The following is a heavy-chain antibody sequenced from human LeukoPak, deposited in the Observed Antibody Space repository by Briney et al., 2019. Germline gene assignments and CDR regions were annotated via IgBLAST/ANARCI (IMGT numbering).Heavy chain of an antibody. D-gene: IGHD3-22*01. CDR1: GFSVNTYT. Sequence: GGSLRLSCAASGFSVNTYTMYWVRQAPGKGLEWVSGLRNSDGSTYYADSVQGRFTISRDNGKNSLYLQMNSLRAEDTGVYYCAREQPYYYDSSGTALMAEIKYYFDYWGQGTLVTVSS. V-gene: IGHV3-23*01. CDR2: LRNSDGST. J-gene: IGHJ4*02. CDR3: AREQPYYYDSSGTALMAEIKYYFDY.